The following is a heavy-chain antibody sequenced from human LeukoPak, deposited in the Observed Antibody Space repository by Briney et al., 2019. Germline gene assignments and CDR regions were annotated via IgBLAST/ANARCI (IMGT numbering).Heavy chain of an antibody. CDR1: GGTFSSYA. V-gene: IGHV1-69*04. Sequence: GASVKVSCKASGGTFSSYAISWVRQAPGQGLEWMGRIIPILGIANYAQKFQGRVTITADKSTSTAYMELSSLRSEDTAVYYCAREDSGYDFLPWGQGTLVTVSS. CDR2: IIPILGIA. J-gene: IGHJ5*02. D-gene: IGHD5-12*01. CDR3: AREDSGYDFLP.